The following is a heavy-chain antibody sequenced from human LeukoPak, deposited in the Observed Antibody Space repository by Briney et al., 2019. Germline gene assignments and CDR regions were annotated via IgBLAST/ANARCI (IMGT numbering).Heavy chain of an antibody. V-gene: IGHV3-30*15. D-gene: IGHD3-9*01. J-gene: IGHJ4*02. Sequence: DSVKDRFTISRDNSKNTLYLQMSSLRPEDTAVYYCARDLGLLQYNTDYDTTNFWGQGTLVIVSS. CDR3: ARDLGLLQYNTDYDTTNF.